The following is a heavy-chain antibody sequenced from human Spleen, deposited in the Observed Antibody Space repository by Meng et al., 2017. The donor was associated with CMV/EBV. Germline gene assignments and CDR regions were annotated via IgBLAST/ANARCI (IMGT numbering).Heavy chain of an antibody. Sequence: SETLSLTCTVSGGSISSSSYYWGWIRQPPGKGLEWIGSIYYSGSTYYNPSLKSRVTISVDTSKNQFSLKLSSVTAADTAVYYCARWSAMAFDYWGQGTLVTVSS. CDR1: GGSISSSSYY. V-gene: IGHV4-39*07. CDR2: IYYSGST. J-gene: IGHJ4*02. CDR3: ARWSAMAFDY. D-gene: IGHD5-18*01.